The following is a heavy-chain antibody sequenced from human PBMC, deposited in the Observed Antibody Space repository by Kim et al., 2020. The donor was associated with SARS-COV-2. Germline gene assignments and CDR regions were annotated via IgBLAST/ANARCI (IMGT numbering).Heavy chain of an antibody. D-gene: IGHD3-3*01. CDR2: ISSSGSTI. CDR1: GFTFSSYE. V-gene: IGHV3-48*03. J-gene: IGHJ6*02. Sequence: GGSLRLSCAASGFTFSSYEMNWVRQAPGKGLEWVSYISSSGSTIYYADSVKGRFTISRDNAKNSLYLQMNSLRAEDTAVYYCARAHDYDFWSGRTAWYYYGMDVWGQGTTVTVSS. CDR3: ARAHDYDFWSGRTAWYYYGMDV.